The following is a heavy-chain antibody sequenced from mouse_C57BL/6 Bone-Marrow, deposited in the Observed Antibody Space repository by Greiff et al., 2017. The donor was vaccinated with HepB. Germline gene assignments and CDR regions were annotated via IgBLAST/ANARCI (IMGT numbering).Heavy chain of an antibody. CDR3: ARCPYSNPYYYAMDY. D-gene: IGHD2-5*01. V-gene: IGHV1-64*01. CDR1: GYTFTSYW. CDR2: IHPNSGST. Sequence: QVQLQQSGPELVKPGASVKLSCKASGYTFTSYWMHWVKQRPGQGLEWIGMIHPNSGSTNYNEKFKSKATLTVDKSSSTAYMQLSSLTSEDSAVYYCARCPYSNPYYYAMDYWGQGTSVTVSS. J-gene: IGHJ4*01.